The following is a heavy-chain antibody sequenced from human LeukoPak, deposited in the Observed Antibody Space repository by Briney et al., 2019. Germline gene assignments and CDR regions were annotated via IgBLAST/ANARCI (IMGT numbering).Heavy chain of an antibody. J-gene: IGHJ4*02. CDR2: ISGSGGTT. CDR3: AKDYTSGWKDFDS. CDR1: GFTFSSYA. V-gene: IGHV3-23*01. D-gene: IGHD6-19*01. Sequence: GGSLRLSCAASGFTFSSYAMGWVRQAPGKGLEWVSAISGSGGTTYYADSVKGRFTISRDNSKNTVYLQMNSLRAEDTAKYYCAKDYTSGWKDFDSWGQGALVTVSS.